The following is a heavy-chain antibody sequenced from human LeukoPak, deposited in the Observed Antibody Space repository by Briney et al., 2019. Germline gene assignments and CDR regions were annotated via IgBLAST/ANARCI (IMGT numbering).Heavy chain of an antibody. D-gene: IGHD3-10*01. Sequence: GGSLRLSCAPSGFTFSHYWMSWVRQAPGKGLEWVGFIRSKAYGGTTEYAASVKGRFTISRDDSKSIAYLQVNSLKTEDTAVYYCTGSFGELSFFAHWGQGTLVTVSS. CDR2: IRSKAYGGTT. V-gene: IGHV3-49*04. J-gene: IGHJ4*02. CDR3: TGSFGELSFFAH. CDR1: GFTFSHYW.